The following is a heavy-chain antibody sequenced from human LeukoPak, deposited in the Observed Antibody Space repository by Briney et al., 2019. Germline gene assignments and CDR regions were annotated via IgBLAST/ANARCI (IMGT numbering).Heavy chain of an antibody. V-gene: IGHV3-48*03. CDR1: GFTFSSYE. D-gene: IGHD6-19*01. CDR3: AKEGGPSVAGTPGGYDY. Sequence: GSLRLPCAASGFTFSSYEMNWVRQAPGKGLEWVSYISSGSTIYYADSVKGRFTISRDNSKNTLYLQMNSLRAEDTAVYYCAKEGGPSVAGTPGGYDYWGQGTLVTVSS. J-gene: IGHJ4*02. CDR2: ISSGSTI.